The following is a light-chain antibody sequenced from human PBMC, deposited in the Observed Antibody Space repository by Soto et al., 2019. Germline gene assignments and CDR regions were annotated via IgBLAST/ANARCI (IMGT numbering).Light chain of an antibody. J-gene: IGLJ2*01. V-gene: IGLV2-14*01. CDR1: SSDIGAYNY. Sequence: QSALTQPASVSGSPGQSITISCTGTSSDIGAYNYVSWYQQHPGKAPKLMIYEVSNRPSGLSNRFSGSKSGNTASLTISGLQAEDEADYYCSSYTGSSTYVVFGGGTQLTVL. CDR3: SSYTGSSTYVV. CDR2: EVS.